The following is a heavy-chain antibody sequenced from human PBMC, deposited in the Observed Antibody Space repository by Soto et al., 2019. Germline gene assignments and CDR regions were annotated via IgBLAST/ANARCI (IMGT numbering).Heavy chain of an antibody. CDR2: MYNTGST. J-gene: IGHJ6*02. Sequence: SETLSLTCTVSGGSISSYYWSWIRQPPGKGLEWIGYMYNTGSTIYNPSLKSRVTISVDTSKNQFSLKLNSVTAADTAAYYCARDLWGYCGADCYPLDVWGQGTTVTV. V-gene: IGHV4-59*01. CDR3: ARDLWGYCGADCYPLDV. CDR1: GGSISSYY. D-gene: IGHD2-21*02.